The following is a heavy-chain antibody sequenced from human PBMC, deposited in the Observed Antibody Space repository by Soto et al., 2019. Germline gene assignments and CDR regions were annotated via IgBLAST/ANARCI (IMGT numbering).Heavy chain of an antibody. Sequence: SETLSLTCTVSSGSINSGGFYWSWIRQHPGKGLEWIGYISYSGITFYNPSLRSRVTMSLDTSKNQLSLKLSSVTAEDTAVYYCTTDFSIVVVPAVQTYYYYGMDVWGQGTTVTVSS. D-gene: IGHD2-2*01. CDR2: ISYSGIT. V-gene: IGHV4-31*03. CDR3: TTDFSIVVVPAVQTYYYYGMDV. J-gene: IGHJ6*02. CDR1: SGSINSGGFY.